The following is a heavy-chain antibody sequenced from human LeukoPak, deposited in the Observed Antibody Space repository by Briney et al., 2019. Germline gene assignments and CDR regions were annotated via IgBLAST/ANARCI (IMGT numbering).Heavy chain of an antibody. CDR3: ARYGPHDAFDI. CDR1: GFTFSSYE. Sequence: PGGSLRLSCAASGFTFSSYEMNWVRQAPGKGLEWISYISSSGSTIYYADSVKGRFTISRDNSKNTLYLQMGSLRAEDMAVYYCARYGPHDAFDIWGQGTMVTVSS. J-gene: IGHJ3*02. D-gene: IGHD3-10*01. V-gene: IGHV3-48*03. CDR2: ISSSGSTI.